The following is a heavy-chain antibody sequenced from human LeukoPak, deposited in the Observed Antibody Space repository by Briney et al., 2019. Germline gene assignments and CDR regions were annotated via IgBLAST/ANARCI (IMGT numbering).Heavy chain of an antibody. CDR2: ISGSGGNT. V-gene: IGHV3-23*01. J-gene: IGHJ4*02. D-gene: IGHD3-22*01. CDR3: ARDFFEQAPYYYDSRGGGFDY. CDR1: GFTFSSYA. Sequence: GGSLRLSCAASGFTFSSYAMSWVRQAPGKGMEWVSVISGSGGNTYYADSVKGRFTISRDNSKNTLYLQLNSLRSEDTAVYYCARDFFEQAPYYYDSRGGGFDYWGQGTLVTVSS.